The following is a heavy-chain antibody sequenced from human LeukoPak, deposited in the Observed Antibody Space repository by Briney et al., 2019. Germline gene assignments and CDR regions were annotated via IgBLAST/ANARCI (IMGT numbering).Heavy chain of an antibody. CDR3: SRDKGIAPVGIDY. D-gene: IGHD6-13*01. J-gene: IGHJ4*02. V-gene: IGHV1-2*02. Sequence: RASVKVSCKASGYTFTGYYMHWVRQAPGQGLEWMGWINPNSGGTNYAQKFQGRVTMTRDTSISTAYMELSRLRSDDAAVYYLSRDKGIAPVGIDYWGQGTLVTVSS. CDR1: GYTFTGYY. CDR2: INPNSGGT.